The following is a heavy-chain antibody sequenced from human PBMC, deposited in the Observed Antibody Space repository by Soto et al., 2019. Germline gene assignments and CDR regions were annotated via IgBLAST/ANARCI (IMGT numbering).Heavy chain of an antibody. CDR2: ISSSSSYI. CDR1: GFTFSTYS. D-gene: IGHD3-10*01. J-gene: IGHJ4*02. Sequence: GGSLRLSCAASGFTFSTYSMNWVRQAPGKGLEWVSSISSSSSYIYYADSVKGRFTISRDNAKNTLYLQLNTLRVEDTAVYYCATDYSGAGNNWGQGTLVTVSS. V-gene: IGHV3-21*01. CDR3: ATDYSGAGNN.